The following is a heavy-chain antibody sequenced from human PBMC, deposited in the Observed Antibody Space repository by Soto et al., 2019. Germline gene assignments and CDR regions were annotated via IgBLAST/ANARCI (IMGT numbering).Heavy chain of an antibody. J-gene: IGHJ5*02. CDR3: AWEIVTAGGNNYFDP. D-gene: IGHD2-21*02. CDR2: VYHTGDT. CDR1: GGTVASSHW. Sequence: SETLSLTCGVSGGTVASSHWWSWVRQSPGGGLEWIGNVYHTGDTNFNPPLQSRVTVSVDKSNNQFSLRLNSRTAADTALYFCAWEIVTAGGNNYFDPWGPGTLVTVSS. V-gene: IGHV4-4*02.